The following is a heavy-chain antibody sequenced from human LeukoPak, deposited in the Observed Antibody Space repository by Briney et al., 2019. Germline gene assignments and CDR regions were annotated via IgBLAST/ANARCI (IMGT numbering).Heavy chain of an antibody. D-gene: IGHD3-9*01. Sequence: GGSLRLSCAASGFTFSSYAMSWVRQAPGKGLEWVSAISGSGGSTYYADSVKGRFTISRDNSKNTLYLQMNSLRAEDTAVYYCAKERGSEQYYDILTGYYDRPFDYWGQGTLVTVSS. CDR1: GFTFSSYA. CDR2: ISGSGGST. CDR3: AKERGSEQYYDILTGYYDRPFDY. V-gene: IGHV3-23*01. J-gene: IGHJ4*02.